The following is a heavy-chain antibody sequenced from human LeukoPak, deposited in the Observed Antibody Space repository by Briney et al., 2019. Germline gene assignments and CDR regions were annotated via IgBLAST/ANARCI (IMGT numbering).Heavy chain of an antibody. V-gene: IGHV1-69*13. CDR1: GGTFSSYA. J-gene: IGHJ4*02. D-gene: IGHD2-2*01. Sequence: SVKVSCKASGGTFSSYAISWVRQAPGQGLEWMGGIIRIFGTAIYAQKFQGRVTITADESTSTAYMELSSLRSEDTAVYYCAWGTGYCSSTSCSSYYFDYWGQGTLVTVSS. CDR2: IIRIFGTA. CDR3: AWGTGYCSSTSCSSYYFDY.